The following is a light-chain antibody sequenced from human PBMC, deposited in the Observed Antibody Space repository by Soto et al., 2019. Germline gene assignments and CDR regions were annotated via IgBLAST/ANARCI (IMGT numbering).Light chain of an antibody. CDR2: EAT. CDR1: SSDVGSYNA. V-gene: IGLV2-23*01. J-gene: IGLJ3*02. Sequence: QSVLTQPASVSGSPGQSITISCTGTSSDVGSYNAVSWYQQLPGKAPKLMIYEATRRPSGVSNRFSGSKSGNTASLTISGLQAEDEADYYCASYASMTTLMFGGGTKLTVL. CDR3: ASYASMTTLM.